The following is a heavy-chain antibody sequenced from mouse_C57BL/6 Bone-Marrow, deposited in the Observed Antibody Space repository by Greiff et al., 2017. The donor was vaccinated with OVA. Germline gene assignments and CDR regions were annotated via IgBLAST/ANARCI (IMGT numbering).Heavy chain of an antibody. CDR3: ARHLVNRNNACFDV. V-gene: IGHV10-1*01. CDR1: GFSFNNYA. D-gene: IGHD6-1*01. J-gene: IGHJ1*03. CDR2: IRCKSNNYAT. Sequence: EVKVVESGGGLVQPKGSLKLSCAASGFSFNNYAMNWVRQAPGKGLEWVARIRCKSNNYATYYADSVKDRFTISRDDSDSMLYLQMNNLKTKDTAMYDCARHLVNRNNACFDVWGTGTTVTVSS.